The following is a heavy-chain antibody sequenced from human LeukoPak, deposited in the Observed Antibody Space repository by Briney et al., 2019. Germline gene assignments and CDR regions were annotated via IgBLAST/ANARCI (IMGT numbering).Heavy chain of an antibody. D-gene: IGHD3-10*01. Sequence: GGSLRLSCAASGFTFSSYVMSWVRQAPGKGLEWVSAISGSGGSTYYADSVKGRFTISRDNSKNTLYLQMNSLRAEDTAVYYCANENYYGSGSYPDYWGQGTLVTVSS. CDR1: GFTFSSYV. CDR3: ANENYYGSGSYPDY. CDR2: ISGSGGST. J-gene: IGHJ4*02. V-gene: IGHV3-23*01.